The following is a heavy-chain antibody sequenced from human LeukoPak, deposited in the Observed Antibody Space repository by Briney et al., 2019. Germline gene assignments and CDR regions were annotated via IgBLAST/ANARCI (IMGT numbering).Heavy chain of an antibody. CDR1: GGSFRGYY. CDR3: ATSDLAY. V-gene: IGHV3-7*01. Sequence: PSETLSLTCAVYGGSFRGYYWTWVRQSPGKGLESVANIKQDGSERYYVDSVKGRFTISRDNAKNSLYLQMNSLRAEDTAVYYCATSDLAYWGQGTLVTVSS. CDR2: IKQDGSER. J-gene: IGHJ4*02.